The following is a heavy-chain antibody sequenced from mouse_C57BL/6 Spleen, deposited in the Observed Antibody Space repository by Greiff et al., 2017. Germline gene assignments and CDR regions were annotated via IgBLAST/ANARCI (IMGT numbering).Heavy chain of an antibody. Sequence: QVQLQQSGAELVRPGTSVKVSCKASGYAFTNYLIEWVKQRPGQGLEWIGVSNPGSGGTNYNEKFKGKATLTADKSSSTAYMQLSSLTSEDSAVYFCAREGGTLYFDYWGQGTTLTVSS. CDR2: SNPGSGGT. D-gene: IGHD4-1*01. V-gene: IGHV1-54*01. CDR1: GYAFTNYL. J-gene: IGHJ2*01. CDR3: AREGGTLYFDY.